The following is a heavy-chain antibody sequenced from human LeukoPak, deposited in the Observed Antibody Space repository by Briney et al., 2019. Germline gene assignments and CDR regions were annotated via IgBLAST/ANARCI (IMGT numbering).Heavy chain of an antibody. V-gene: IGHV3-23*01. CDR2: ISGSGGST. CDR3: AKVLFPKRLTFYYGMDV. J-gene: IGHJ6*02. D-gene: IGHD3-16*01. Sequence: PGGSLRLSCAASGFTFSSYAMSWVRQAPGKGLEWVSAISGSGGSTYYADSVKGRFTISRDNSKNTLYLQMNSLRAEDTAVYYCAKVLFPKRLTFYYGMDVWGQGTTVTVSS. CDR1: GFTFSSYA.